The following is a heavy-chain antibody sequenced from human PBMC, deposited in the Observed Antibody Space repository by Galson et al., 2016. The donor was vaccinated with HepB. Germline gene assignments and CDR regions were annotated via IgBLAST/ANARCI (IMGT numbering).Heavy chain of an antibody. CDR1: GYNFTSYW. V-gene: IGHV5-10-1*01. CDR2: IDPSDSYT. D-gene: IGHD6-19*01. Sequence: QSGAEVKKPGESLRISCKGSGYNFTSYWITWVRQMPGKGLEWMGRIDPSDSYTSYNPSFQGHVTISVDKSINAAYLQWGSLKVADTAMYYCARAPGESSGGGSDSWGQGTLVTVST. J-gene: IGHJ4*02. CDR3: ARAPGESSGGGSDS.